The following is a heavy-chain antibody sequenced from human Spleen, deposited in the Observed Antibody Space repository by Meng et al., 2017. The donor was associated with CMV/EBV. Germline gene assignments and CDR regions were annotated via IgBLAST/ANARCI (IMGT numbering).Heavy chain of an antibody. Sequence: SVKVSCKASGGTFSSYTISWVRQAPGQGLEWLGGFIPIFGMPNYAQKFQGRVTVTMDESTSTAYMELSSLRFEDTAVYYCARSVPGTTEYYYYYGMDVWGQGTTVTVSS. CDR3: ARSVPGTTEYYYYYGMDV. D-gene: IGHD1-14*01. V-gene: IGHV1-69*05. J-gene: IGHJ6*02. CDR1: GGTFSSYT. CDR2: FIPIFGMP.